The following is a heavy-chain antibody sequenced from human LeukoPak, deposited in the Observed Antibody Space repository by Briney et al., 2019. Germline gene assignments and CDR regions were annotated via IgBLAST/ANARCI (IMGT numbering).Heavy chain of an antibody. CDR1: GGSISSGDYY. V-gene: IGHV4-30-4*01. D-gene: IGHD3-9*01. CDR3: ARAHYDILTGYQGELDY. Sequence: SQTLSLTCTVSGGSISSGDYYWSWIRQPPGTGLEWIGYIYYSGSTYYNPSLKSRVTISVDTSKNQFSLKLSSVTAADTAVYYCARAHYDILTGYQGELDYWGQGTLVTVSS. CDR2: IYYSGST. J-gene: IGHJ4*02.